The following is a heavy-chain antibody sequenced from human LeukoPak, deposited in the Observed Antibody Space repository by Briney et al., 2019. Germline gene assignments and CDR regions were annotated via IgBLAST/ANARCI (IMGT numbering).Heavy chain of an antibody. Sequence: GGSLRLSCAASGFTFSIYGMSWVRQAPGKGLEWVSAISGSGGSTHYADSVKGRFTISRDNSKNTLYLQMNSLRAEDTAVYYCARILDSAWGELGYWGQGTLVTVSS. V-gene: IGHV3-23*01. CDR1: GFTFSIYG. J-gene: IGHJ4*02. CDR2: ISGSGGST. D-gene: IGHD6-19*01. CDR3: ARILDSAWGELGY.